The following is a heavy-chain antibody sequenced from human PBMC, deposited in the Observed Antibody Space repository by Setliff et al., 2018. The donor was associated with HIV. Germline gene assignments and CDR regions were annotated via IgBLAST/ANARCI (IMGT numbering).Heavy chain of an antibody. CDR3: ARVRYCSGGSCYGGEYWFDP. Sequence: ASVKVSCKASGYTFIGYYIHWVRQAPGQGLEWMGWINPNSGGTTYAQKFQGWITMTRDTSTSTVYMELSSLRSEDTAVYYCARVRYCSGGSCYGGEYWFDPWGQGTLVTVSS. CDR1: GYTFIGYY. V-gene: IGHV1-2*04. CDR2: INPNSGGT. J-gene: IGHJ5*02. D-gene: IGHD2-15*01.